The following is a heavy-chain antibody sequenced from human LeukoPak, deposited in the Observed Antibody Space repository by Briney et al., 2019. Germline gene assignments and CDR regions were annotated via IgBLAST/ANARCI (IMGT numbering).Heavy chain of an antibody. D-gene: IGHD3-10*01. CDR2: IKSKTDGGTT. J-gene: IGHJ4*02. Sequence: PGGSLRLSCAAPGFTFSNARMSWLRQDPGKGLEWVGRIKSKTDGGTTDYAAPVKGRFTISRDDSKNTLYLQMNSLKTEDTAVYYCTTLLSFGESTQYFDYWGQGTLVTVSS. V-gene: IGHV3-15*01. CDR3: TTLLSFGESTQYFDY. CDR1: GFTFSNAR.